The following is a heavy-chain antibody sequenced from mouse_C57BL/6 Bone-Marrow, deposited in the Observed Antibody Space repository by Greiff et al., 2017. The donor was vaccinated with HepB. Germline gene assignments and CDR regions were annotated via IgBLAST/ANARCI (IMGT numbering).Heavy chain of an antibody. Sequence: VQLKQSGAELVRPGASVKLSCTASGFNIKDDYMHWVKQRPEQGLEWIGWIDPENGDTEYASKFQGKATITADTSSNTAYLKLSSLTSEDTAVYYCTTWGMVTTGFAYWGQGTLVTVSA. D-gene: IGHD2-2*01. V-gene: IGHV14-4*01. CDR3: TTWGMVTTGFAY. CDR2: IDPENGDT. CDR1: GFNIKDDY. J-gene: IGHJ3*01.